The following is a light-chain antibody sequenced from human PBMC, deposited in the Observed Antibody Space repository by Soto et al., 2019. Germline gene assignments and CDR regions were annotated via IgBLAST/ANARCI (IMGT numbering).Light chain of an antibody. CDR3: SSYTTSSTLLYV. CDR1: SSDVGGYNS. CDR2: EVS. Sequence: QSVLTQPASVSGSPGQSITISCTGTSSDVGGYNSVSWYQQHPGKAPKLMIYEVSNRPSGVSNRFSGSKSGNTASLTISGLQAEDEADSYCSSYTTSSTLLYVFGTGTKLTVL. J-gene: IGLJ1*01. V-gene: IGLV2-14*01.